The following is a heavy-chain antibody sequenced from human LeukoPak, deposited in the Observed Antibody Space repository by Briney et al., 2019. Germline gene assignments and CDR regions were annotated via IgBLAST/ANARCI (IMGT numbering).Heavy chain of an antibody. J-gene: IGHJ5*02. CDR2: IYYSGST. Sequence: SETLSLTCTVSGGSISSSSYYWGWIRQPPGKGLEWIGSIYYSGSTYYNPSLKTRVTISVNTSKNQFSLKLSSVTAADTAVYYCANSRRYCSSTSCSRFDPWGQGTLVTVSS. D-gene: IGHD2-2*01. CDR1: GGSISSSSYY. CDR3: ANSRRYCSSTSCSRFDP. V-gene: IGHV4-39*01.